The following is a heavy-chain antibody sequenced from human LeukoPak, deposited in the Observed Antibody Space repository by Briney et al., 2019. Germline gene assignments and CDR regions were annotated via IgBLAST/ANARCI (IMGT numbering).Heavy chain of an antibody. CDR2: ISNSGNSI. D-gene: IGHD3-10*01. Sequence: GGSLRLSCAASGFTFSDYYMSWIRQAPGKGLEWVSYISNSGNSIYDADSVKGRFTISRDNSKNTLYLQMNSLRAEDTAVYYFSRKSVRGAYDYWGQGTLVTVSS. CDR1: GFTFSDYY. V-gene: IGHV3-11*01. CDR3: SRKSVRGAYDY. J-gene: IGHJ4*02.